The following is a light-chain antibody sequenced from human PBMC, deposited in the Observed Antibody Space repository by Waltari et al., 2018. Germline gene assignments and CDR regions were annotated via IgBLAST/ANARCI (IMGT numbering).Light chain of an antibody. V-gene: IGLV2-11*03. J-gene: IGLJ2*01. Sequence: NVGVYDYVSLYQQHPGKAPTLMIYDVTKRPPGVPDRFSVSKSGNTAFLTITGLQAEDEADYHCYSYAGGYTFVFGPGTKLAVL. CDR3: YSYAGGYTFV. CDR2: DVT. CDR1: NVGVYDY.